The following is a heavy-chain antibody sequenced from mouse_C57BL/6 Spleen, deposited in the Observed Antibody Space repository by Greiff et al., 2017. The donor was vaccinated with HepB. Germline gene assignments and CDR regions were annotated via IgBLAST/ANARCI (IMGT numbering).Heavy chain of an antibody. D-gene: IGHD3-2*02. CDR1: GYSFTDYN. CDR2: INPDYGTT. J-gene: IGHJ3*01. V-gene: IGHV1-39*01. Sequence: VQLQQSGPELVKPGASVKISCKASGYSFTDYNMNWVKQSTGKSLEWIGVINPDYGTTNYNQKFKGKATLTVDKSSSTAYMQLSSLTSEDSAVYYCARRGGQAWFAYWGQGTLVTVSA. CDR3: ARRGGQAWFAY.